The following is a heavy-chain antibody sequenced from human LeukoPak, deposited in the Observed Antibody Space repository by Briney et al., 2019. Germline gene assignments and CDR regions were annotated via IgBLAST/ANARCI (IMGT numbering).Heavy chain of an antibody. Sequence: ASVKVSCKASGGTFSSYAISWVRQAPGQGLEWMGGIIPIFGTANYAQKFQGRVTITTDESTSTAYMELSSLRSEDTAVYYCARGPPQSYSLYYYYYYMDVWGKGTTVTVSS. V-gene: IGHV1-69*05. D-gene: IGHD1-26*01. J-gene: IGHJ6*03. CDR3: ARGPPQSYSLYYYYYYMDV. CDR2: IIPIFGTA. CDR1: GGTFSSYA.